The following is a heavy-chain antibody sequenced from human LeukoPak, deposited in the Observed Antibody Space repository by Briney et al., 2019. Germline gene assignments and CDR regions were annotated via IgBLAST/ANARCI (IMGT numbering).Heavy chain of an antibody. CDR3: ARDYYDSSGYYGRGGFYYMDV. D-gene: IGHD3-22*01. J-gene: IGHJ6*03. V-gene: IGHV4-4*07. CDR2: IYTSWST. CDR1: SGSISSYF. Sequence: SETLSLTCTVSSGSISSYFWSWIRQPAGKGLEWLGRIYTSWSTNYNPSLKSRVTISIDKSKNQFSLKLSSVTAADTAVYYCARDYYDSSGYYGRGGFYYMDVWGKGTTVTVSS.